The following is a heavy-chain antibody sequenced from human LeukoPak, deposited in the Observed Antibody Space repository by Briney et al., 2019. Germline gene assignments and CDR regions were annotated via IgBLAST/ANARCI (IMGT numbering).Heavy chain of an antibody. CDR3: ASRDYYGSEDY. J-gene: IGHJ4*02. D-gene: IGHD3-10*01. CDR1: GFTFRNYW. CDR2: INLDGSEK. V-gene: IGHV3-7*01. Sequence: PGGSLRLSCAASGFTFRNYWMSWVRQAPGKGLEWVANINLDGSEKFYVDSVKGRFTISRDNAKNSLYLQMNSLRAEDTAVYYCASRDYYGSEDYWGQGTLVTVSS.